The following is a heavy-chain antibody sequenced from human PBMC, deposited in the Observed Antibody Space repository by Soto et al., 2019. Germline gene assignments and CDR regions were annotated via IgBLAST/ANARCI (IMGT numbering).Heavy chain of an antibody. V-gene: IGHV1-3*01. CDR2: INAGNGNT. CDR3: ARDPYSSSSFDAFDI. D-gene: IGHD6-6*01. CDR1: GYTFTSYA. J-gene: IGHJ3*02. Sequence: QVQLVQSGAEVKKPGASVKVSCKASGYTFTSYAMHWVRQAPGQRLEWMGWINAGNGNTKYSQKFQGRVNITRDTSASTAYMELSSLRSEDTAVYYCARDPYSSSSFDAFDIWGQGTMVTVSS.